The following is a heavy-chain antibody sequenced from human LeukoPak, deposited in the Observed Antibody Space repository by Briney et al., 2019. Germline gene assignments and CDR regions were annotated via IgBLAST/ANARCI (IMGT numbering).Heavy chain of an antibody. CDR1: GYTFTGYY. V-gene: IGHV1-18*04. CDR2: VSPYNGNT. D-gene: IGHD3-10*01. Sequence: ASVKVSCEASGYTFTGYYIYWVRQAPGQGLEWMGRVSPYNGNTYYSQRFQGRVTISKDTSTGTAYMDLRNMRDDDTAMYYCARNGRVRRVVKDLFEYWGQGTLVAVSS. CDR3: ARNGRVRRVVKDLFEY. J-gene: IGHJ4*02.